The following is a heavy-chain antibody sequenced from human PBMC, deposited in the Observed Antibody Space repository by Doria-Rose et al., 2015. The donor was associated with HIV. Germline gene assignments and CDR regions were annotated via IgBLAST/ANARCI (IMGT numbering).Heavy chain of an antibody. D-gene: IGHD6-13*01. Sequence: SGPVLVKPTETLTLTCTVSGVSLSSPGMGVSWIRQPPGKALEWLANIFSDDEGYYKTSLKSRLTISRGTSKSQAVLTMTDMDPVGTATYYCARIKSSRWYHKYYFDFWGQGTLVIVSA. CDR3: ARIKSSRWYHKYYFDF. CDR2: IFSDDEG. J-gene: IGHJ4*02. V-gene: IGHV2-26*01. CDR1: GVSLSSPGMG.